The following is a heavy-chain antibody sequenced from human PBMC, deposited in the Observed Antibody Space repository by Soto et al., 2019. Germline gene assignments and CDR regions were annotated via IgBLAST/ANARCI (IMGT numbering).Heavy chain of an antibody. J-gene: IGHJ4*02. CDR3: ARATRGGYKEGFDY. CDR2: ISTNSDYI. CDR1: GFTFSGYS. V-gene: IGHV3-21*01. D-gene: IGHD5-12*01. Sequence: EVQLVESGGGLVKPGESLRLSCAESGFTFSGYSMNWVRQAPGKGLEWVSSISTNSDYIYYADSVKGRFTISRDNAKNSLFLQMTGRRVEDAAVYYCARATRGGYKEGFDYWGQGTLVTVSS.